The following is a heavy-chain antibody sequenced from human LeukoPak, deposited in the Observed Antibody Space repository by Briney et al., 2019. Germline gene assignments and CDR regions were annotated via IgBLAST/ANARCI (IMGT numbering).Heavy chain of an antibody. Sequence: GSVKVSCKASGYTFTGYYMHWVRQAPGQGLEWMGWINPNSGGTNYAQKFQGRVTMTRDTSISTAYMELSRLRSDDTAVYYCARGLYYYDSRTPFDYWGQGTLVTVSS. CDR1: GYTFTGYY. CDR3: ARGLYYYDSRTPFDY. CDR2: INPNSGGT. D-gene: IGHD3-22*01. V-gene: IGHV1-2*02. J-gene: IGHJ4*02.